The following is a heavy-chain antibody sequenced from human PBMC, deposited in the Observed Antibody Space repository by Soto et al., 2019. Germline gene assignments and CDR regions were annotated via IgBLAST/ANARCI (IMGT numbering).Heavy chain of an antibody. Sequence: TSETLSLTCAVYGGSFSGYYWSWIRQPPGKGLEWIGEINHSGSTNYNPSLKSRVTIPVDTSKNQFSLKLSSVTAADTAVYYCARGVDYWGQGTLVTVSS. CDR3: ARGVDY. CDR1: GGSFSGYY. V-gene: IGHV4-34*01. J-gene: IGHJ4*02. CDR2: INHSGST.